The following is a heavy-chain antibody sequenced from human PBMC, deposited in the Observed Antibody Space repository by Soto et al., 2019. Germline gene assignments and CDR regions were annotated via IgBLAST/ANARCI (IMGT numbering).Heavy chain of an antibody. V-gene: IGHV1-2*02. Sequence: QVQLVQSGAEVRKPGASVKVSCKASGYTFRDYYIHWVRQAPGQGLEWMGWINPNSGGTKYAPKFQGGVTMTRDTSIATASMELSRLRSGDTSVYYCAREPATAKPEGVDFWGQGTLVTVSS. CDR3: AREPATAKPEGVDF. J-gene: IGHJ4*02. CDR1: GYTFRDYY. CDR2: INPNSGGT. D-gene: IGHD1-1*01.